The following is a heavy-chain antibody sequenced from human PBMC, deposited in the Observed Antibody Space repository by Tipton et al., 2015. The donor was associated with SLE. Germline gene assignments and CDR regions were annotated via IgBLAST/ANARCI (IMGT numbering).Heavy chain of an antibody. D-gene: IGHD5-24*01. J-gene: IGHJ2*01. CDR1: GGSISNYY. V-gene: IGHV4-39*01. CDR3: ARNLGPEWMATKRGYFDL. Sequence: GLVKSSETLSLTCSVSGGSISNYYWGWIRQPPGKGLEWIGSMYYSGNTYYNPSLKTRVTISVDTSKNQFSLKLSSVTAADTAVYYCARNLGPEWMATKRGYFDLWGRGTLVSVSS. CDR2: MYYSGNT.